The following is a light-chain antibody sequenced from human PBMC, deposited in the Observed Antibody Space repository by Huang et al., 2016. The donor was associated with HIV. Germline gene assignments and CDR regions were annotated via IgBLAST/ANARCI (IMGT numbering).Light chain of an antibody. CDR3: QQYYSSPQT. CDR1: QSVYSSSTSKDY. Sequence: DIIMTQSPDSLAVSLGERSTLNCRSSQSVYSSSTSKDYMAWFQQKPGPPPRLLLFWASRREAGGPDRFRSSGAGTHFTLTIANLEAEDAAIYYCQQYYSSPQTFGQGTRVEVK. CDR2: WAS. V-gene: IGKV4-1*01. J-gene: IGKJ1*01.